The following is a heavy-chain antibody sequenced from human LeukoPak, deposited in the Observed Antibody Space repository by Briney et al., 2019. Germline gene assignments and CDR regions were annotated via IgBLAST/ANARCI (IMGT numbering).Heavy chain of an antibody. D-gene: IGHD3-22*01. V-gene: IGHV2-5*01. CDR1: GFSLSTSGVG. Sequence: ESGPTLVNPTQTLTLTCTFSGFSLSTSGVGVGWIRQPPGKALEWLALIYWNDDKRYSPSLKSRLTITKDTSKNQVVLTMTNMDPMDTATYYCAHRRGYYDSSGYDYFDYWGQGTLVTVSS. CDR2: IYWNDDK. J-gene: IGHJ4*02. CDR3: AHRRGYYDSSGYDYFDY.